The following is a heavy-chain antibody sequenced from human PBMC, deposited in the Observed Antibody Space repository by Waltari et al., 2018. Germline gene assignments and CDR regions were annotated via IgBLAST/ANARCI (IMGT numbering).Heavy chain of an antibody. CDR3: AREQFYNSGIQGSAFDY. CDR1: GFPFSSFE. V-gene: IGHV3-48*03. D-gene: IGHD3-10*01. Sequence: EVQLVETGGGLIQPGGSLRLSCAASGFPFSSFEVNWFRQAPGKGLEWVSYTGRSGDIMFFADSVRGRFTISRDNAKNSLYLQMNSLRVEDTAVYYCAREQFYNSGIQGSAFDYWGQGTLVTVSS. CDR2: TGRSGDIM. J-gene: IGHJ4*02.